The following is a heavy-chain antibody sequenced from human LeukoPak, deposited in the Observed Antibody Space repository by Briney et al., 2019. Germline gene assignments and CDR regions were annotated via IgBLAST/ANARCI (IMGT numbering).Heavy chain of an antibody. V-gene: IGHV3-48*02. D-gene: IGHD5-18*01. J-gene: IGHJ6*02. CDR1: GFTFNSYS. CDR2: ICSSSNV. Sequence: GSLRLSCAASGFTFNSYSINWVRQAPGKGLEWISYICSSSNVYYADSVKGRFTISRDNTKNSLYLQMSSLRDDDTAVYYCARSSLLHSNAMDVWGQGTTVTVSS. CDR3: ARSSLLHSNAMDV.